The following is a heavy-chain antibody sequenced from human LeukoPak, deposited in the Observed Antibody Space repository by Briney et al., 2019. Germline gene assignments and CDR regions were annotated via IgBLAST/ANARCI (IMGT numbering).Heavy chain of an antibody. D-gene: IGHD5-18*01. CDR3: ARDTEGYIYGYYYYGMDV. CDR1: GFTFDDYA. CDR2: ISGDSHST. V-gene: IGHV3-43*02. Sequence: TGGSLRLSCAASGFTFDDYAMHWVRQAPGKGLEWVSLISGDSHSTFYADSVKGRFTISRENSKNSLYLQMNSLRNDDTALYYCARDTEGYIYGYYYYGMDVWGQGTTVTVSS. J-gene: IGHJ6*02.